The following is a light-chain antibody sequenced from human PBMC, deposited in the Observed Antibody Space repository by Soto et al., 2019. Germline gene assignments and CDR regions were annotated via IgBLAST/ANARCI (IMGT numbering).Light chain of an antibody. J-gene: IGKJ1*01. Sequence: IRRTQSPSTLSGAVGDRVTITCRASQTISSWLAWYQQKPGKAPKLLIYKASTLKSGVPSRFSGSGSGTEFTLTISSLQPDDFAPYYCQHYNSYSEAFGQGTKVDI. CDR1: QTISSW. CDR2: KAS. V-gene: IGKV1-5*03. CDR3: QHYNSYSEA.